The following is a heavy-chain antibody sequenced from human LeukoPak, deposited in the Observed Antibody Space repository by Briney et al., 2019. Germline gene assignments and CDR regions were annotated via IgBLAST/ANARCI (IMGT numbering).Heavy chain of an antibody. J-gene: IGHJ4*02. CDR1: GFTFSSYG. Sequence: GGSLRLSCAASGFTFSSYGMHWVRQAPGKGLEGVAFIRYDGSNKYYADSVKGRFTISRDNSKNTLYLQMSSLRAEDTAVYYCAKNWDVDFWSGYPGWYFDYWGQGTLVTVSS. D-gene: IGHD3-3*01. CDR2: IRYDGSNK. V-gene: IGHV3-30*02. CDR3: AKNWDVDFWSGYPGWYFDY.